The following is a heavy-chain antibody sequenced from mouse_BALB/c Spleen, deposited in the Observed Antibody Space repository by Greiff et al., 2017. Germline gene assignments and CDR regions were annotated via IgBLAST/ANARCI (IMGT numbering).Heavy chain of an antibody. CDR2: IWAGGST. V-gene: IGHV2-9*02. J-gene: IGHJ3*01. Sequence: VQLQQSGPGLVAPSQSLSITCTVSGFSLTSYGVHWVRQPPGKGLEWLGVIWAGGSTNYNSALMSRLSISKDNSKSQVFLKMNSLQTDDTAMYYGARDSYYYGSGGFAYWGQGTLVTVSA. CDR3: ARDSYYYGSGGFAY. CDR1: GFSLTSYG. D-gene: IGHD1-1*01.